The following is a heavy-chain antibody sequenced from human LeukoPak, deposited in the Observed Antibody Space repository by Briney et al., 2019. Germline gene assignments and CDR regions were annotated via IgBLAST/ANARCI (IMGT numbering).Heavy chain of an antibody. J-gene: IGHJ4*02. CDR2: IYHSGST. V-gene: IGHV4-4*02. CDR1: GGSISSSNW. Sequence: SETLSLTCAVSGGSISSSNWWSWVRQPPGKGLEWIGEIYHSGSTNYNPSLKSRVTISVDKSKNQFSLKLSSVTAADTAVYYCARQGASDYGGFGFDYWGQGTLVTVSS. D-gene: IGHD4-23*01. CDR3: ARQGASDYGGFGFDY.